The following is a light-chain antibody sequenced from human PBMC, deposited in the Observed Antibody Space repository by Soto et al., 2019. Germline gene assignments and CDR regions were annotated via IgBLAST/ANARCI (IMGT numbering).Light chain of an antibody. Sequence: DIQITQSPSTVSASVEDGGTLTCRASQGISRWLAWYQQKPGKAPKLLIYDASSLESGVPSRFSGSGSGTEFTLTISSLQPDDSATYHCQQYNSFSTFGQGTKVDIK. CDR2: DAS. V-gene: IGKV1-5*01. J-gene: IGKJ1*01. CDR3: QQYNSFST. CDR1: QGISRW.